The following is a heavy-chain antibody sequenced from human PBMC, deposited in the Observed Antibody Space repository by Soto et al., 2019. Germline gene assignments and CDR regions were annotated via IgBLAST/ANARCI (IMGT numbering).Heavy chain of an antibody. V-gene: IGHV2-5*02. J-gene: IGHJ4*02. CDR3: APRPHPKHDYGAYASFDY. CDR1: GFSLSTSGVG. CDR2: IYWDDDK. Sequence: QITLKESGPTLVKPTQTLTLTCTFSGFSLSTSGVGVGWIRQPPGKALEWLALIYWDDDKRYSPSLKSRLTNTKDTSTIHVVLTMTTMDPVDTATYYCAPRPHPKHDYGAYASFDYWRQGTLVTVSS. D-gene: IGHD4-17*01.